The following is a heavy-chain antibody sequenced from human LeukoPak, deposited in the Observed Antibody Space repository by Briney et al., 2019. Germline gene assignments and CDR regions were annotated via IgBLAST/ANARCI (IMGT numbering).Heavy chain of an antibody. CDR3: ARAGTTARPYYYDSSGYYYVEDI. CDR1: GFTFSSYW. CDR2: INSDGSST. Sequence: GGSLRLSCAASGFTFSSYWMDWVRQAPGKGLVWVSRINSDGSSTSYAASVKGRFTISTDKAKNTLHLQMNSLRAEDTSVYYCARAGTTARPYYYDSSGYYYVEDIWGQGTMGTVSS. J-gene: IGHJ3*02. D-gene: IGHD3-22*01. V-gene: IGHV3-74*01.